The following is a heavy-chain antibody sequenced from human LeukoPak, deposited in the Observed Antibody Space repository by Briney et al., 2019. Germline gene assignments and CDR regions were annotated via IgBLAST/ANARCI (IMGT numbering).Heavy chain of an antibody. CDR3: ARLGPNIVVVPAARNYYYYYYMDV. CDR2: IYTSGST. D-gene: IGHD2-2*01. J-gene: IGHJ6*03. CDR1: GGSISSYY. V-gene: IGHV4-4*07. Sequence: SETLSLTCTVSGGSISSYYWSWLRQPAGKGLEWIGRIYTSGSTNYNPSLTSRVTMSVDTSKNQFSLKLSSVTAADTAVYYCARLGPNIVVVPAARNYYYYYYMDVWGKGTTVTVSS.